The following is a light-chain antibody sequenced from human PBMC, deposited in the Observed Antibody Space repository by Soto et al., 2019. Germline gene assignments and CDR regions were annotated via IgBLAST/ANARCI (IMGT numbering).Light chain of an antibody. CDR2: AAS. CDR3: QQSYSTPRT. CDR1: QSISSY. V-gene: IGKV1-39*01. J-gene: IGKJ3*01. Sequence: DIQMTQSPSSLSASVGDRVTITCRASQSISSYLNWYQQKPGKAPKLLIYAASSLQSGVPSRFSASGSGTDFTPTISSLQPEELDTYYCQQSYSTPRTLGPGTKVDIK.